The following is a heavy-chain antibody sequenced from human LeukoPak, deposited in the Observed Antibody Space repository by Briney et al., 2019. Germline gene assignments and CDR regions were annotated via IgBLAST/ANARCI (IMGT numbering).Heavy chain of an antibody. Sequence: ASVKVSCKASGYTFTSYDINWVRQATGQGLEWMGWMNPNSGNTGYAQKFQGRVTMTRNTFISTAYMELSSLRSEDTAVYYCARVRNYYDSSGYYYFYYWGQGTLVTVSS. CDR1: GYTFTSYD. V-gene: IGHV1-8*01. J-gene: IGHJ4*02. D-gene: IGHD3-22*01. CDR3: ARVRNYYDSSGYYYFYY. CDR2: MNPNSGNT.